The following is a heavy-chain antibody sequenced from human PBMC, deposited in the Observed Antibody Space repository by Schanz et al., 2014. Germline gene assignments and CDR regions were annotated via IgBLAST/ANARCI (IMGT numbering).Heavy chain of an antibody. D-gene: IGHD4-4*01. V-gene: IGHV3-30*03. J-gene: IGHJ4*02. Sequence: VQVVESGGGLVRPGGSLRLSCSGFTVSAYSANWVRQAPGKGLEWVAVISYDGRSKDYADSVKGRFTISRDNSKNTVFLQMNSLRGEDTAVYYCASADYTNYFDYWGQGTLVTVSS. CDR1: GFTVSAYS. CDR2: ISYDGRSK. CDR3: ASADYTNYFDY.